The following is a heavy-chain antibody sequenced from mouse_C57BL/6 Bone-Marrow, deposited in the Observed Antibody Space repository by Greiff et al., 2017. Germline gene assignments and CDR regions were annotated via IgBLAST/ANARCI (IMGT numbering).Heavy chain of an antibody. Sequence: QVQLQQSGAELVRPGTSVKMSCKASGYTFTNYWIGWAKQRPGHGLEWIGDIYPGGGYTNYNEKFKGKATLTSYKSSSTSYLHFSSLTAEDSSSEYCARWLLGMDYWGQGTSVTVSS. CDR1: GYTFTNYW. CDR3: ARWLLGMDY. V-gene: IGHV1-63*01. D-gene: IGHD2-3*01. CDR2: IYPGGGYT. J-gene: IGHJ4*01.